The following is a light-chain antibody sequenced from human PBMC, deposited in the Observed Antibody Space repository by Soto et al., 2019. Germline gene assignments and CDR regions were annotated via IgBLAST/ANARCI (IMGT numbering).Light chain of an antibody. V-gene: IGLV2-14*01. CDR3: SSYTSSGTPVV. J-gene: IGLJ2*01. Sequence: QSALTQPASVSGSPGQSITISCTGSSSDVGGYNYVSWYQQHPGKAPKLMIHEVSNRPSGVSNRFSGSKSGNTASLTISGLQAEDEADYYCSSYTSSGTPVVFGGGTKLTVL. CDR2: EVS. CDR1: SSDVGGYNY.